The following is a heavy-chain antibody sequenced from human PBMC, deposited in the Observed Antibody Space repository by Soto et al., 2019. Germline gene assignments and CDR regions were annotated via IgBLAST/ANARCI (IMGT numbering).Heavy chain of an antibody. CDR3: AKDPGGPRDPPLSNGFDP. D-gene: IGHD2-21*02. Sequence: QVQLVESGGGVVQPGRSLRLSCAASGFTFSNSGFHWVRQAPGKGLEWVAVISYDGGHRYYTDSVNGRFTISRDNSKNSVSLQTNNLRPDDTAVYYCAKDPGGPRDPPLSNGFDPWGLGTLVTVSS. CDR1: GFTFSNSG. V-gene: IGHV3-30*18. CDR2: ISYDGGHR. J-gene: IGHJ5*02.